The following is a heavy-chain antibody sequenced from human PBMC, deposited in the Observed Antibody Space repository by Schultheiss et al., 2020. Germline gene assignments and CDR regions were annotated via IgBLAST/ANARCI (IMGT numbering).Heavy chain of an antibody. CDR1: GFTFGDYA. V-gene: IGHV3-30*04. Sequence: WGSLRLSCTASGFTFGDYAMSWVRQAPGKGLEWVAVISYDGSNKYYGDSVNGRFTISRDNSKNTLYLQMNSLRVEDTALYYCAREISYYDNRDYWGQGTLGTVAS. D-gene: IGHD3-22*01. J-gene: IGHJ4*02. CDR2: ISYDGSNK. CDR3: AREISYYDNRDY.